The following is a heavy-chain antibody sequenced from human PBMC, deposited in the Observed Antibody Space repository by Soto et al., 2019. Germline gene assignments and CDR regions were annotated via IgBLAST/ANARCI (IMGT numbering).Heavy chain of an antibody. CDR3: VRDGALGDTAVVDA. J-gene: IGHJ5*02. CDR1: GFTFSTYG. V-gene: IGHV3-33*01. CDR2: IWYDGSNK. D-gene: IGHD5-18*01. Sequence: QVQLVESGGGVVQPGKSLRLSCAASGFTFSTYGMHWVRQAPGKGLEWVAVIWYDGSNKYHGDSLKGRFTISRENSKNTLYLQINNLRAEDTAVYYCVRDGALGDTAVVDAWGQGTLVTVSS.